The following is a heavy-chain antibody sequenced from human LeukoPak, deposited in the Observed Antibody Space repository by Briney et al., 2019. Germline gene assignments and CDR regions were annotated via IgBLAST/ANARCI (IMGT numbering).Heavy chain of an antibody. CDR1: GFTFSSYG. CDR3: AKGGLYNWNDGDAFDI. D-gene: IGHD1-20*01. J-gene: IGHJ3*02. CDR2: ISYDGSNK. V-gene: IGHV3-30*18. Sequence: PGRSLRLSCAASGFTFSSYGMHWVRQAPGKGLEWVAVISYDGSNKYYADSVKGRFTISRDSSKNTLYLQMNSLRAEDTAVYYCAKGGLYNWNDGDAFDIWGQGTMVTVSS.